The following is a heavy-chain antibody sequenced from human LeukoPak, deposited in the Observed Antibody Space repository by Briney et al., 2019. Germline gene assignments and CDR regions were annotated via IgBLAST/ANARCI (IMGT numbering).Heavy chain of an antibody. CDR2: ISGSGGST. Sequence: GGSLRLSCAASGFTFSSYAMSWVRQAPGKGLEWVSAISGSGGSTYYADSVKGRFTISRDNSKNTLYLQMNSLRVEDTAVYYCAKDLMGRSGWQLEIDYWGQGTLVTVSS. J-gene: IGHJ4*02. D-gene: IGHD6-19*01. V-gene: IGHV3-23*01. CDR3: AKDLMGRSGWQLEIDY. CDR1: GFTFSSYA.